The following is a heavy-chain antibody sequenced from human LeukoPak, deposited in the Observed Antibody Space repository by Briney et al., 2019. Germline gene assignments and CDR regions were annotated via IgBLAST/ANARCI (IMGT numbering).Heavy chain of an antibody. V-gene: IGHV3-23*01. CDR2: ITGSGGST. D-gene: IGHD5-12*01. J-gene: IGHJ4*02. CDR3: AALPRGPTGYVGYGGEDY. Sequence: GGSLRLSCAASGFTFGIYAMTWVRQAPGKGLQWVSAITGSGGSTYYADSVKGRFTISRDNSKNTLYLRMNGLRAEDTAVYYCAALPRGPTGYVGYGGEDYWGQGTLVTVSS. CDR1: GFTFGIYA.